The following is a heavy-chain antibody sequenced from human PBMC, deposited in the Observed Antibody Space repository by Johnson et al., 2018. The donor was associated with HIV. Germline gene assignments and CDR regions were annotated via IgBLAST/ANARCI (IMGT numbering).Heavy chain of an antibody. V-gene: IGHV3-30-3*01. CDR1: GFTFSSYA. J-gene: IGHJ3*02. D-gene: IGHD3-10*01. CDR2: ISYDGSNK. CDR3: AKDQYGSSGRYAFDI. Sequence: QVQLVESGGGLVQPGRSLRLSCAASGFTFSSYAMHWVRQAPGKGLEWVAVISYDGSNKYYADSVKGRFTISRDNSKNTLYLQMNSLRAEDTAVYYCAKDQYGSSGRYAFDIWGQGTMVTVSS.